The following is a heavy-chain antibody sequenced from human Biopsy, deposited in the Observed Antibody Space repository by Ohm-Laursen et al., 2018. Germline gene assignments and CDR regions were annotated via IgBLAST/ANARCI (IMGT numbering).Heavy chain of an antibody. V-gene: IGHV1-2*02. CDR2: ISPNSGGT. Sequence: ASVKVSCKGSGYAVNDYFLHWLRQAPGPGPEWMGGISPNSGGTNYAQKFQGRVTMTTDTSTSTVCLELRRLISGDTAVYYCARDIMNRIAGLVARSDVFDVWGQGTLVTVSS. CDR1: GYAVNDYF. J-gene: IGHJ3*01. CDR3: ARDIMNRIAGLVARSDVFDV. D-gene: IGHD3-16*01.